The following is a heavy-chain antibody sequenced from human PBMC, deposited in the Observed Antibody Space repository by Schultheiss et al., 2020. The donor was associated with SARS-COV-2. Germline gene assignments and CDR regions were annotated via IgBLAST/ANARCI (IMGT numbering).Heavy chain of an antibody. CDR3: ARDGIRTAPGNWFDP. CDR1: GFTFSDYY. D-gene: IGHD2-21*02. CDR2: INGASSHT. V-gene: IGHV3-11*05. Sequence: GGSLRLSCAASGFTFSDYYMSWIRQIPGKGLEWISYINGASSHTDYADSVKGRFTISRDNAKKSLYLERNRLRAEDTAVYYCARDGIRTAPGNWFDPWGQGVLVTVSS. J-gene: IGHJ5*02.